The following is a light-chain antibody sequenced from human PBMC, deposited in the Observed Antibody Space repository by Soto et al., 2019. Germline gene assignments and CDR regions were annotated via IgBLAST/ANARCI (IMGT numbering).Light chain of an antibody. CDR3: AAWDASLNGYV. CDR2: SNN. CDR1: SSNIGSNT. J-gene: IGLJ1*01. Sequence: QSVLTQPPSASGTPGQRVTLSCSGSSSNIGSNTVNWYQQLPGTAPKLLIYSNNQRPSGVPDRFSGSKSGTSASLAISGLQSEDEADYFCAAWDASLNGYVFGTGTKLTVL. V-gene: IGLV1-44*01.